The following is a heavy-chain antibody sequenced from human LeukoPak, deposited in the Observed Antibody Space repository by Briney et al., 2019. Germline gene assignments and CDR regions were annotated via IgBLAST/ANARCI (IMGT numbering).Heavy chain of an antibody. V-gene: IGHV5-51*01. CDR3: ARRGETLLWVD. J-gene: IGHJ4*02. CDR2: IYPGDSDT. CDR1: GYTFTSYW. D-gene: IGHD2-21*02. Sequence: GEPLKIPGKGSGYTFTSYWMGWVRQMPGKGLEWMGIIYPGDSDTRYSPSFQGQVTISADKSISTAYLQWSSLKASDTAMYYCARRGETLLWVDWGQGTLVTVSS.